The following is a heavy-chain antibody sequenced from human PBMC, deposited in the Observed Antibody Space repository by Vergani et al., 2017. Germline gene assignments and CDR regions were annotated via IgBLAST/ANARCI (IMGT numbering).Heavy chain of an antibody. D-gene: IGHD4-17*01. CDR3: TRARNYGDYASDY. CDR2: IRSKAYGGTT. V-gene: IGHV3-49*05. Sequence: EVQLVESGGGLVKPGRSLRLSCTASGFTFGDYAMSWFRQAPGKGLEWVGFIRSKAYGGTTEYAASVKGRFTISRDDSKSIAYLQMNSLKTEDTAVYYCTRARNYGDYASDYWGQGTLVTVSS. J-gene: IGHJ4*02. CDR1: GFTFGDYA.